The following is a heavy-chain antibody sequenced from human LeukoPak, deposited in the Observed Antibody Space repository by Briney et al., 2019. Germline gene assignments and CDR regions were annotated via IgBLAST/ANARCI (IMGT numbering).Heavy chain of an antibody. CDR1: GYTLTGYY. Sequence: ASVKVSCKASGYTLTGYYVHWVRQAPGQGLEWMGRINPNSGDTNYAQKFQGRVTMTRDTSISTAYMELSRLRSDDTAVYYCARDYCGGDCFPDYWGQGTLVTVSS. CDR2: INPNSGDT. J-gene: IGHJ4*02. CDR3: ARDYCGGDCFPDY. V-gene: IGHV1-2*06. D-gene: IGHD2-21*02.